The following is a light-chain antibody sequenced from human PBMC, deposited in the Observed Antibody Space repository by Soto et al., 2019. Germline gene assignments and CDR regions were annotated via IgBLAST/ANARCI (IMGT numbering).Light chain of an antibody. CDR3: MQALQTPIT. J-gene: IGKJ5*01. Sequence: DFVMTQSPVSLPVTPGEPASISCRSSQSLLHSNGNNCLHWYLQKPGQSPQLLIYLGSNRASGVPDRFSGSGSGTDFTLKISRVEAEDIGVYYCMQALQTPITFGQGTRLEIK. CDR2: LGS. V-gene: IGKV2-28*01. CDR1: QSLLHSNGNNC.